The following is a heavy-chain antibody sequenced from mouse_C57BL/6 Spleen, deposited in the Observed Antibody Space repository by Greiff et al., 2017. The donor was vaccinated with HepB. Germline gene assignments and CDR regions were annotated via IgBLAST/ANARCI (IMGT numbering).Heavy chain of an antibody. D-gene: IGHD4-1*01. CDR3: APTIWDKVPAWFAY. V-gene: IGHV1-64*01. J-gene: IGHJ3*01. Sequence: VQLQQSGAELVKPGASVKLSCKASGYTFTSYWMHWVKQRPGQGLEWIGMIHPNSGSTNYNEKFKSKATLTVDKSTSTAYMQLSSLTSEDSAVYYCAPTIWDKVPAWFAYWGPGTLVTVSA. CDR1: GYTFTSYW. CDR2: IHPNSGST.